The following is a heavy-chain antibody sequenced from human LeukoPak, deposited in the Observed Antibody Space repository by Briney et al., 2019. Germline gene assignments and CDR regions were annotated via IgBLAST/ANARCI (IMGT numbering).Heavy chain of an antibody. J-gene: IGHJ4*02. D-gene: IGHD6-19*01. Sequence: GGSLRLSCATSGFTFSSYGIHWVRQAPGKGLEWVAVISYDGSRKYYADSVKGRFTISRDNSKNTLYMEMRSLRPEDTAVYYCAKDLGPSGLGSGWPFDYWGQGTLATVSS. CDR3: AKDLGPSGLGSGWPFDY. CDR1: GFTFSSYG. V-gene: IGHV3-30*18. CDR2: ISYDGSRK.